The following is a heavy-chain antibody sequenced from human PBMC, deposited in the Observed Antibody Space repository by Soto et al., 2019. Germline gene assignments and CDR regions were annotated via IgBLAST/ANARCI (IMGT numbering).Heavy chain of an antibody. CDR2: IFSDNER. D-gene: IGHD4-17*01. CDR1: GFSLPTGKMG. V-gene: IGHV2-26*01. J-gene: IGHJ6*02. Sequence: SGPTLVNPTETLPLTCTVPGFSLPTGKMGVSWIRQPPGKALEWLAHIFSDNERSYSTSLQGRLTISKDTSGSQVVLSMTNVDPVDTATYYCARMNVDSYQFYYAMDVWGQGTTVTVSS. CDR3: ARMNVDSYQFYYAMDV.